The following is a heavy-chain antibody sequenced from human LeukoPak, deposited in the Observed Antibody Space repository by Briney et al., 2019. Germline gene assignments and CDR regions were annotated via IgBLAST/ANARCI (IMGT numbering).Heavy chain of an antibody. CDR3: ARGRFKDIVVVVAATRAFDI. CDR1: GGSFSGYY. CDR2: INHSGST. V-gene: IGHV4-34*01. Sequence: SETLSLTCAVYGGSFSGYYWSWIRQPPGKGLEWIGEINHSGSTNYNPSLKSRVTISVDTSKSQFSLKLSSVTAADTAVYYCARGRFKDIVVVVAATRAFDIWGQGTMVTVSS. D-gene: IGHD2-15*01. J-gene: IGHJ3*02.